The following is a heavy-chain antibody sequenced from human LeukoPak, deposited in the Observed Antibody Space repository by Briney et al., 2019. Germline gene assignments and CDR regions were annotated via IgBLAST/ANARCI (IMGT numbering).Heavy chain of an antibody. V-gene: IGHV3-30*02. CDR3: AKGGGWLYYFDY. J-gene: IGHJ4*02. CDR2: IQYDGSNK. D-gene: IGHD6-19*01. CDR1: GFTFSTYG. Sequence: GGSLRLSCAASGFTFSTYGMHWVRQAPGKGLEWVTFIQYDGSNKYYADSVKGRFTISRDNSKNTLYLQMNSLRAEDTAIYYCAKGGGWLYYFDYWGQGTLVTVSS.